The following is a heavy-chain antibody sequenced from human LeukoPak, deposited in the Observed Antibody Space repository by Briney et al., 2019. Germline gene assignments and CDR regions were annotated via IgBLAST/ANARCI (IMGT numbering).Heavy chain of an antibody. D-gene: IGHD4-23*01. CDR1: GFTFSSYG. Sequence: PGGSLRLSCVASGFTFSSYGMHWVRQAPGKGLEWVSYISSSSTTIYYADSLKGRFTISRDNAKNSLYLQMNSLRAEDTAAYYCARGGPTVVTLDAFDIWGQGTMVTVSS. CDR3: ARGGPTVVTLDAFDI. V-gene: IGHV3-48*01. CDR2: ISSSSTTI. J-gene: IGHJ3*02.